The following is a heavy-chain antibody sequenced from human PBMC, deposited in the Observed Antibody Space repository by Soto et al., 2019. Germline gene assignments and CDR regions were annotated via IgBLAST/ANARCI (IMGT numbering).Heavy chain of an antibody. CDR1: GFTFSSYS. CDR3: ARPEYSSSSYGMDV. Sequence: EVQLVESGGGLVQPGGSLRLSCAASGFTFSSYSMNWVRQAPGKGLEWVSYISSSSSTIYYADSVKGRFTISRDNAKNSLYLQMNILRDEDTAVYYCARPEYSSSSYGMDVWDQGTTVTVSS. D-gene: IGHD6-6*01. J-gene: IGHJ6*02. V-gene: IGHV3-48*02. CDR2: ISSSSSTI.